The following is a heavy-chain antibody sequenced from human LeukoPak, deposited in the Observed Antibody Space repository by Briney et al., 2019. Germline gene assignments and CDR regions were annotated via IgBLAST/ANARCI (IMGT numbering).Heavy chain of an antibody. D-gene: IGHD1-26*01. J-gene: IGHJ4*02. Sequence: ASVKVSCKASGYTFTSYGISWVRQAPGQGLEWMGWISAYNGNTNYAQKLQGRVTMTTDTSTSTAYMELRSLRSDDTAVYYCASSRIVGNRRGVFTIDYWGQGTLVTVSS. V-gene: IGHV1-18*01. CDR1: GYTFTSYG. CDR3: ASSRIVGNRRGVFTIDY. CDR2: ISAYNGNT.